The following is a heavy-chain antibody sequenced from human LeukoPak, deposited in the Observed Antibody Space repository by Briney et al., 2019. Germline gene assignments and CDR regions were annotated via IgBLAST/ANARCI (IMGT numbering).Heavy chain of an antibody. D-gene: IGHD3-9*01. CDR1: GGSFSGYY. V-gene: IGHV4-34*01. CDR2: INHSGST. CDR3: AGVLRYFDW. J-gene: IGHJ4*02. Sequence: SETLSLTCAVYGGSFSGYYWSWIRQPPGKGPEWIGEINHSGSTNYNPSLKSRVTISVDTSKNQFSLKLSSVTAADTAVYYCAGVLRYFDWWGQGTLVTVSS.